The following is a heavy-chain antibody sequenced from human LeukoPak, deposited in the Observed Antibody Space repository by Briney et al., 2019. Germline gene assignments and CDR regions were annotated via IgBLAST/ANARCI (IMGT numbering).Heavy chain of an antibody. D-gene: IGHD3-16*02. J-gene: IGHJ4*02. CDR2: IYHSGST. CDR3: ARGFRGDYVWGSYRPAHYFDY. V-gene: IGHV4-4*02. CDR1: GGSISSSNW. Sequence: SGTLSLTCAVSGGSISSSNWWSWVRQPPGKGLEWIGEIYHSGSTNYNPSLKSRVTISVDTSKNQFSLKLSSVTAADTAVYYCARGFRGDYVWGSYRPAHYFDYWGQGTLVAVSS.